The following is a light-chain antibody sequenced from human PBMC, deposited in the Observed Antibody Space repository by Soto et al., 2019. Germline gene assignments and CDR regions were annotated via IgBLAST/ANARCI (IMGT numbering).Light chain of an antibody. CDR3: AGRDDSLSGLYV. J-gene: IGLJ1*01. V-gene: IGLV1-44*01. CDR1: SGSLS. Sequence: QSVLTQPPSASGTPGQRVTISRSASSGSLSVDWYQHLPGTAPKLLLYSNYQRPSGVPDRFSGSKSGTSASLVISGLQSEDDADYYCAGRDDSLSGLYVFGTGTKLTVL. CDR2: SNY.